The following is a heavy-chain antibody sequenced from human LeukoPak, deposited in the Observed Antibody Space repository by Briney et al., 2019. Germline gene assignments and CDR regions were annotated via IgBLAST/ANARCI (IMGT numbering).Heavy chain of an antibody. CDR2: ISHDGSSN. CDR1: GFTFSSYA. CDR3: AKGDKQLLFNRNKGGFDP. D-gene: IGHD2-2*01. Sequence: GGSLRLSCAASGFTFSSYAMHWVRQAPGKGLEWVTFISHDGSSNHYAGSVKGRFTISRDNSKSTLFLQMNSLRTEDTAVYYCAKGDKQLLFNRNKGGFDPWGQGTLVTVSS. J-gene: IGHJ5*02. V-gene: IGHV3-30*04.